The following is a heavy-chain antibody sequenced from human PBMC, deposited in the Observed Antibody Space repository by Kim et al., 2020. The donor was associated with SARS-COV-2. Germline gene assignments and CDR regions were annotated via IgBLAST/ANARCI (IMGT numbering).Heavy chain of an antibody. D-gene: IGHD2-15*01. CDR2: INHSGST. CDR3: ARAFKYCSGGSCSTGTYFDL. J-gene: IGHJ2*01. V-gene: IGHV4-34*01. CDR1: GGSFSGYY. Sequence: SETLSLTCAVYGGSFSGYYWSWIRQPPGKGLEWIGEINHSGSTNYNPSLKSRVTISVDTSKNQFSLKLSSVTAADTAVYYCARAFKYCSGGSCSTGTYFDLWGRGTLVTVSS.